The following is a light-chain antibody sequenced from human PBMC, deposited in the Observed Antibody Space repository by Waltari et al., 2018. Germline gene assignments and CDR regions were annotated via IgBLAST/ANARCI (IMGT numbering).Light chain of an antibody. Sequence: QSALTQPASVSGSPGQSITISCTGTRSDVGIYNLVSWYQHHPGKSPKLMIYEGSKRPSGVSNRFSGSKTGNTASLTISGLQAEDEADYYCCSYAGSPFVFGTGTKVTVL. CDR1: RSDVGIYNL. V-gene: IGLV2-23*01. J-gene: IGLJ1*01. CDR2: EGS. CDR3: CSYAGSPFV.